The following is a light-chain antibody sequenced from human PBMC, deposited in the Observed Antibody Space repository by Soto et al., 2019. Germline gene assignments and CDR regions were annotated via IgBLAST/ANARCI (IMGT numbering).Light chain of an antibody. V-gene: IGKV3-11*01. CDR2: DAS. CDR3: KQRSNWPPYT. CDR1: QSVSSY. Sequence: EIVLTQSPATLSLSPGERATLSCRASQSVSSYLAWYQQKPGHAPRPLIYDASNRDTGIPARFSGSGSGTDFTLTISRLDPEDFAVYYCKQRSNWPPYTFGQGTKLEIK. J-gene: IGKJ2*01.